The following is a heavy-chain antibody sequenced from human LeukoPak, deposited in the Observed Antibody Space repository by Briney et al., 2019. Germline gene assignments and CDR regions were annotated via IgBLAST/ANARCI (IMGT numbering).Heavy chain of an antibody. CDR1: GFTFSGYA. V-gene: IGHV3-23*01. D-gene: IGHD6-13*01. Sequence: PGGSLRLSCAASGFTFSGYAMSWVRQAPGKGLEWVSAISGSGGSTYYADSVKGRFTISRDNSKNTLYLQMNSLRAEDTAVYYCANQFSQYSSSWYESYYFDYWGQGTLVTVSS. CDR3: ANQFSQYSSSWYESYYFDY. CDR2: ISGSGGST. J-gene: IGHJ4*02.